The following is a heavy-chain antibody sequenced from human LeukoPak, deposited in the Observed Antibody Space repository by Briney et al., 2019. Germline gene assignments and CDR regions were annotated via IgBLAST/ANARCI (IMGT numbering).Heavy chain of an antibody. Sequence: GGSLRLSCAASGFTFSSYAMSWVRQAPGKGLEWVSGISGSGGSTYYADSVKGRFTISRDNSQNTLYLQMNSLRAEDTAVYYCAKDLSSGYYSMTEYFQHWGQGTLVTVSS. CDR1: GFTFSSYA. CDR2: ISGSGGST. CDR3: AKDLSSGYYSMTEYFQH. V-gene: IGHV3-23*01. J-gene: IGHJ1*01. D-gene: IGHD3-22*01.